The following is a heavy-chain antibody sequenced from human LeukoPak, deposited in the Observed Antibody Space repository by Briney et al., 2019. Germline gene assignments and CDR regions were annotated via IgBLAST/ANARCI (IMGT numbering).Heavy chain of an antibody. J-gene: IGHJ4*02. V-gene: IGHV1-8*01. Sequence: ASVKVSCKASGYTFSSYDINWVRQATGQGREWMGWMNPTTGNTGYAQKFQGRITMTRDTSINTAYMEISSLRSEDTAVYYCARLSETPAYYDTHVYYYLGYWGQGTLVTVSS. D-gene: IGHD3-22*01. CDR1: GYTFSSYD. CDR2: MNPTTGNT. CDR3: ARLSETPAYYDTHVYYYLGY.